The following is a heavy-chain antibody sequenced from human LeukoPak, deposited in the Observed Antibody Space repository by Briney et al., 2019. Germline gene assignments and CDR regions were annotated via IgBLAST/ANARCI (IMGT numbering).Heavy chain of an antibody. D-gene: IGHD2-2*02. CDR1: GYTFTGYY. CDR3: ARNHCSSTSCYSDAFDI. CDR2: INPNSGGT. V-gene: IGHV1-2*02. Sequence: GASVKVSCKASGYTFTGYYMHWVRQVPGQGLEWMGWINPNSGGTNYAQKFQGRVTMTRDTSISTAYMELSRLRSDDTAVYYCARNHCSSTSCYSDAFDIWGQGTMVTVSS. J-gene: IGHJ3*02.